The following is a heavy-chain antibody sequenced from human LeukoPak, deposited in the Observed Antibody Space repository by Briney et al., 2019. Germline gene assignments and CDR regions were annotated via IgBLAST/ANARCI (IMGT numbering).Heavy chain of an antibody. CDR3: ATMAHCGGDCYSYDAFDF. V-gene: IGHV4-59*13. CDR1: GGSISSYY. D-gene: IGHD2-21*02. CDR2: IYHSGST. Sequence: PETLSLTCSVSGGSISSYYWSWIRQPPRKGLEWIGYIYHSGSTNYNPSLKSRVTISLDTSTNQFSLNLRSVTAADTAVYYCATMAHCGGDCYSYDAFDFWGPGTVVTVS. J-gene: IGHJ3*01.